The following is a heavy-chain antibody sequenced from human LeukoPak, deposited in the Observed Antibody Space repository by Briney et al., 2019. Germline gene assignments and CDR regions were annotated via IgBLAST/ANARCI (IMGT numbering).Heavy chain of an antibody. V-gene: IGHV3-23*01. CDR1: GITLSNYG. CDR3: AKGVYSGSYYVSDY. J-gene: IGHJ4*02. D-gene: IGHD1-26*01. Sequence: GGSLRLSCAVSGITLSNYGMSWVRQAPGKGLEWVAGISGSGGGTNYADSVKGRFTVSRDNPKNTLYLQMNSLRAEDTALYYCAKGVYSGSYYVSDYWGQGTLATVSS. CDR2: ISGSGGGT.